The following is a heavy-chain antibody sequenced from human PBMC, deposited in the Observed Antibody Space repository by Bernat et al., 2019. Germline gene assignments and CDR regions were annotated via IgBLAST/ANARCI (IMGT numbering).Heavy chain of an antibody. Sequence: EVQLVESGGGVVQPGGSLRLSCAASGFTFDDYAMHWVRQAPGKGLEWVSRISGDGGSTYYADSVKGRFTISRDNSKNSLYLQMNSLRTEDTALYYCAKLPTYDYIWGSGDYWGQGTLVTVSS. CDR1: GFTFDDYA. D-gene: IGHD3-16*01. CDR3: AKLPTYDYIWGSGDY. J-gene: IGHJ4*02. V-gene: IGHV3-43*02. CDR2: ISGDGGST.